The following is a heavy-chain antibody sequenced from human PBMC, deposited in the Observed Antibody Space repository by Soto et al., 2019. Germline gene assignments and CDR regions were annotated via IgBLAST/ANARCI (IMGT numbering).Heavy chain of an antibody. CDR3: ARDSIAAAGRLFDY. Sequence: PSETLSLTCTVSGGSISSGDYYWSWIRQPPGKGLEWIGYIYYSGSTYYNPFLKSRVTISVDTSKNQFSLKLSSVTAADTAVYYCARDSIAAAGRLFDYWGQGTLVTVSS. J-gene: IGHJ4*02. CDR1: GGSISSGDYY. D-gene: IGHD6-13*01. CDR2: IYYSGST. V-gene: IGHV4-30-4*01.